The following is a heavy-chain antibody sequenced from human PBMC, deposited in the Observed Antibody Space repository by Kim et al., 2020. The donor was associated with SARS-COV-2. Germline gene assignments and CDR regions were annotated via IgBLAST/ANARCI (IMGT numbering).Heavy chain of an antibody. D-gene: IGHD1-26*01. V-gene: IGHV4-34*01. J-gene: IGHJ6*02. CDR3: ARGLRVGGMDV. CDR2: T. Sequence: TNYNPSRKSRVTISVDTSKNQFSLKLSSVTAADTAVYYCARGLRVGGMDVWGQGTTVTVSS.